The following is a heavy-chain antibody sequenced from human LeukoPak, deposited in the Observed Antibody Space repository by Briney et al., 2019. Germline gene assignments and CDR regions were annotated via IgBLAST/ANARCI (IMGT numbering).Heavy chain of an antibody. D-gene: IGHD3-3*01. CDR2: ISAYNGKT. V-gene: IGHV1-18*01. J-gene: IGHJ4*02. CDR1: GYIFRSYG. CDR3: ARGLSDDFWSFYQDY. Sequence: ASVKVSCKASGYIFRSYGISWVRQAPGQGLEWMGWISAYNGKTNYAQKVQGRVTLTTDTSTSTACMEMRGLISDDTAVYYCARGLSDDFWSFYQDYWGQGTLLIVSP.